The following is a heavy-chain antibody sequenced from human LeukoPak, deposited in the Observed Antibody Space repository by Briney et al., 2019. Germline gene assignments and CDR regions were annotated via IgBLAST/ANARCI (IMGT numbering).Heavy chain of an antibody. CDR3: ARTAITTRSDYGGSSDY. CDR2: IHYTGDI. J-gene: IGHJ4*02. D-gene: IGHD4-23*01. CDR1: GGSISSGGNY. Sequence: PSQTLSLTCTVSGGSISSGGNYWNWIRQHPGKGLEWIAYIHYTGDIYYNPSLKSRVTISADTSKNQFSLELTSVTAADTAVYYCARTAITTRSDYGGSSDYWGQGTLVTVSS. V-gene: IGHV4-31*03.